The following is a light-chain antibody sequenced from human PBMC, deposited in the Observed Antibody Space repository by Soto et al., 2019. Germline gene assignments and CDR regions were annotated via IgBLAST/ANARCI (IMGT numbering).Light chain of an antibody. Sequence: QSVLTQPPSASGSPGQSVTISCTGTSSDVGDYNYVSWYQQHPGKAPKLMIYEVSKRPSGVPDRFSGSKSGNTASLTVSGPQAEDEADYYCTSYAGSNNVVFGGGTQLTV. CDR1: SSDVGDYNY. CDR2: EVS. V-gene: IGLV2-8*01. CDR3: TSYAGSNNVV. J-gene: IGLJ2*01.